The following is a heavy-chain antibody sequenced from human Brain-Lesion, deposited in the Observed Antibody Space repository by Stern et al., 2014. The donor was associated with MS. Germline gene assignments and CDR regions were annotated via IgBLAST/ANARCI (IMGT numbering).Heavy chain of an antibody. Sequence: VQLEESGPGLVKPSETLSLICTVSGGSISSSSDYWGWIRQPPGKGLEWIGNIYYSGSTYYNPSLKSRVTISADTSKNHFPPNLPSVTAADTAVYYCARHLFGGMYYNWFDPWGQGTLVTVSS. CDR3: ARHLFGGMYYNWFDP. CDR2: IYYSGST. CDR1: GGSISSSSDY. J-gene: IGHJ5*02. V-gene: IGHV4-39*01. D-gene: IGHD3-10*01.